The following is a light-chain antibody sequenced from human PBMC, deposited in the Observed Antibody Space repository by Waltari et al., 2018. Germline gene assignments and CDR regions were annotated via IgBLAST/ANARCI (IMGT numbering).Light chain of an antibody. J-gene: IGKJ2*01. CDR1: QSFLHSDGKTY. CDR2: ELS. Sequence: DIAMTQTQLSLSVTPGQPASSSCKSSQSFLHSDGKTYLYWYLQKPGQPPQLLIYELSNRFAEVPDRSWTDFTLKISRGESEDVGVYYCMQTIQLPYTVGQWTKREI. CDR3: MQTIQLPYT. V-gene: IGKV2D-29*01.